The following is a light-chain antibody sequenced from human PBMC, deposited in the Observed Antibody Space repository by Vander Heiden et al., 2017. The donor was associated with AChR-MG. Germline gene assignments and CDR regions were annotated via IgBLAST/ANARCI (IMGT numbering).Light chain of an antibody. CDR2: WAS. CDR1: QSVLYSSNNKNY. V-gene: IGKV4-1*01. J-gene: IGKJ4*01. CDR3: QQYYSTLEGLT. Sequence: DIVMTQSPDSLAVSPRERATINRKSSQSVLYSSNNKNYLAWYQQKPGQPPKLLIYWASTRESGVPDRFSGSGSGTDFTLTISSLQTEDVAVYYCQQYYSTLEGLTFGGGTKVEIK.